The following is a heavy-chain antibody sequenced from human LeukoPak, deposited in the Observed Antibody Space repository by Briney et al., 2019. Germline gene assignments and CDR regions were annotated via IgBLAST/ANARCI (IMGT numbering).Heavy chain of an antibody. D-gene: IGHD3-10*01. J-gene: IGHJ4*02. V-gene: IGHV1-24*01. CDR2: FDPEDGET. CDR1: GYTLTELS. Sequence: ASVKVSCKVSGYTLTELSMHWVRQAPGKGLEWMGGFDPEDGETIYAQKFQGRVTMTEDTSTDTAHMELSSLRSEDTAVYYCATFRFGELPYASFDYWGQGTLVTVSS. CDR3: ATFRFGELPYASFDY.